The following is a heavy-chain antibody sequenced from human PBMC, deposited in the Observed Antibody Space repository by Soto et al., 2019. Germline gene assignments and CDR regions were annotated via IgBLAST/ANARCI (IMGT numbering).Heavy chain of an antibody. CDR2: IDPSDSYT. V-gene: IGHV5-10-1*01. CDR1: GYSFTSYW. CDR3: ARHSLAGIAAAGAYYYYGMDV. Sequence: PGESLKISCKGSGYSFTSYWISWVRQMPGKGLEWMGRIDPSDSYTNYSPSFQGHVTISADKSISTAYLQWSSLKASDTAMYYCARHSLAGIAAAGAYYYYGMDVWGQGTTVTVSS. D-gene: IGHD6-13*01. J-gene: IGHJ6*02.